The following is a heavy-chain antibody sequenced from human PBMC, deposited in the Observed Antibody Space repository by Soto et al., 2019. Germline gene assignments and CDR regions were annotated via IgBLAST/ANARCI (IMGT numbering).Heavy chain of an antibody. Sequence: QVTLKESGPVLVKPTETLTLTCTVSGFSLSNARMGVSWIRQPPGKALEWLAHIFSNDEKSYSTSLKSRLTISKDTSKSQVVLTMTNMDPVDTATYYCARIIGVRAVDFWSGYDMSYFDYWGQGTLVTVSS. CDR2: IFSNDEK. CDR1: GFSLSNARMG. CDR3: ARIIGVRAVDFWSGYDMSYFDY. D-gene: IGHD3-3*01. J-gene: IGHJ4*02. V-gene: IGHV2-26*01.